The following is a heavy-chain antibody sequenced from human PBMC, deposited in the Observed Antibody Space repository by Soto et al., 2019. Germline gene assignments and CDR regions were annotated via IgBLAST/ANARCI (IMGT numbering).Heavy chain of an antibody. CDR1: GGSFSGYY. D-gene: IGHD2-8*01. V-gene: IGHV4-34*01. CDR3: ARGRSVVLMVYARGPWLP. CDR2: INHSGST. J-gene: IGHJ5*02. Sequence: ASETLSLTCAVYGGSFSGYYWSWIHQPPGKGLEWIGEINHSGSTNYNPSLKSRVTISVDTSRNQFSLKLSSVTAADTAVYYCARGRSVVLMVYARGPWLPWGQGTLVTVSS.